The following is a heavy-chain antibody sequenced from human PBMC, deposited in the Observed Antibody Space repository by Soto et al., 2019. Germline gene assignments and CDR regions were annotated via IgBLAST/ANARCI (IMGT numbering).Heavy chain of an antibody. J-gene: IGHJ6*02. CDR1: GYTFTSYY. V-gene: IGHV1-46*01. CDR2: INPSGGST. Sequence: QVQLVQSGAEVKKPGASVKVSCKASGYTFTSYYMHWVRQAPGQGLEWMGIINPSGGSTSYAKKFPGRVTMTKDTSTSTVYMELSSLRSEDTAVYYCARDPAAPPLYYYYGMDVWGQGTTVTVSS. D-gene: IGHD6-13*01. CDR3: ARDPAAPPLYYYYGMDV.